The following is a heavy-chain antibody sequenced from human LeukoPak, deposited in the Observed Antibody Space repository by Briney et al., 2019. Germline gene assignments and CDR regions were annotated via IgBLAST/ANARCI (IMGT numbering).Heavy chain of an antibody. CDR3: ARRVTMIVVVIWNWFDP. V-gene: IGHV4-34*01. CDR1: GGSFSGYY. CDR2: INHSGST. J-gene: IGHJ5*02. Sequence: SETLSLTCAVYGGSFSGYYWSWIRQPPGKGLECIGEINHSGSTNYNPSLKSRVTISVDTSKNQFSLKLSFVTAADTAVYYCARRVTMIVVVIWNWFDPWGQGTLVTVSS. D-gene: IGHD3-22*01.